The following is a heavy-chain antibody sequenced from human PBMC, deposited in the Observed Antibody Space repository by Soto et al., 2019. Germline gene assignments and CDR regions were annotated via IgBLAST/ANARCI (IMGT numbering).Heavy chain of an antibody. CDR3: ARVGGFGATTIDY. J-gene: IGHJ4*02. V-gene: IGHV4-30-4*01. CDR2: IYYSGST. CDR1: GGSISSGDYY. D-gene: IGHD3-10*01. Sequence: SETLSLTCTVSGGSISSGDYYWSWIRQPPGKGREWIGYIYYSGSTYYNPSLKSRVTISVDTSKNQFSLKLSSVTAADTAVYYCARVGGFGATTIDYWGQGTLVTVSS.